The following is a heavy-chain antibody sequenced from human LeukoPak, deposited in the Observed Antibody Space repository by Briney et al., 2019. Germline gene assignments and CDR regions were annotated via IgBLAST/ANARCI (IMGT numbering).Heavy chain of an antibody. CDR3: ARRGRNFDFDL. V-gene: IGHV5-51*01. CDR1: GYGFTSYS. J-gene: IGHJ4*01. CDR2: IYPGDSDT. D-gene: IGHD3-9*01. Sequence: GESLKISCTGSGYGFTSYSIGWVRQMPGKGLEWMGIIYPGDSDTTYSPTFQGQVTISADTSIRTAFLQWSSLKASDTAIYYCARRGRNFDFDLWGQGTLVTVSS.